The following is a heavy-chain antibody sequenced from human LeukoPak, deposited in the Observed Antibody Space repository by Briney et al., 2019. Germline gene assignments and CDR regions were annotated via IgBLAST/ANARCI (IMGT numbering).Heavy chain of an antibody. CDR1: GYTFTSYG. CDR3: ARDDGRYFDRLGHDAFDI. D-gene: IGHD3-9*01. V-gene: IGHV1-69*13. CDR2: IIPIFGTS. Sequence: SVKVSCKASGYTFTSYGISWVRQAPGQGLEWMGGIIPIFGTSNYAQKFQGRVTITADESTSTAYMELSSLRSEDTAVYYCARDDGRYFDRLGHDAFDIWGQGTLVTVSS. J-gene: IGHJ3*02.